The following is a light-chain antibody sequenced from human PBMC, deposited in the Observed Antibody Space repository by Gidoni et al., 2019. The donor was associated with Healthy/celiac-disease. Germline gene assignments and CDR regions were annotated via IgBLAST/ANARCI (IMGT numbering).Light chain of an antibody. CDR2: AAS. CDR3: QQSYSNLT. V-gene: IGKV1-39*01. Sequence: DIQMTQSPSSLSASVGDRVTITCRASQSISSYLNWYQQKPGKAPKLLIYAASSLQSGVPSRFRGSGSGTDFTLTISSLQPEDFATYYCQQSYSNLTFGGGTKVEIK. CDR1: QSISSY. J-gene: IGKJ4*01.